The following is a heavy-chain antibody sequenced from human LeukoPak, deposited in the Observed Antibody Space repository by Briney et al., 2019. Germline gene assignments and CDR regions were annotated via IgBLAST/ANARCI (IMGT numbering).Heavy chain of an antibody. CDR3: AGLAGGEQLARPNFDY. Sequence: GGSLRLSCAASGFTFRSKAMSWVRQAPGKGLEWVSAISGSGGSTYYADSVKGRFTISSDNSKNTLYLQMNSLRAEDTAVYYCAGLAGGEQLARPNFDYWGQGTLVTVSS. V-gene: IGHV3-23*01. D-gene: IGHD6-6*01. CDR2: ISGSGGST. J-gene: IGHJ4*02. CDR1: GFTFRSKA.